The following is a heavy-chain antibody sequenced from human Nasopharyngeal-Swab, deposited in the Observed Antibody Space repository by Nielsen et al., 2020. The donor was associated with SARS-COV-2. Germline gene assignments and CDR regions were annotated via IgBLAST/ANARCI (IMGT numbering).Heavy chain of an antibody. CDR1: GFTFSSYA. Sequence: GESLKNSCAASGFTFSSYAMSWVRQAPGKGLEWVSAISGSGGSTYYADSVKGRFTISRDNSKNTLYLQMNSLRAEDTAVYYCDRSTSWFDAFDIWGQGTMVTVSS. D-gene: IGHD2-2*01. V-gene: IGHV3-23*01. CDR2: ISGSGGST. J-gene: IGHJ3*02. CDR3: DRSTSWFDAFDI.